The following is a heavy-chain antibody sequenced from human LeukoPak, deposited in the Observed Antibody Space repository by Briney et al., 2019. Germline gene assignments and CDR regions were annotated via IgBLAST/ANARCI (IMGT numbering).Heavy chain of an antibody. Sequence: PGRSLRLSCAASGFTFSSYGMHWVRQAPGKGLEWVAVIWYDGSNKYYADSVKGRFTISRDNSKTTLYLQMNSLRAEDTAVYYCARGDLPAYYYDSSGYFDYWGQGTLVTVSS. CDR1: GFTFSSYG. CDR2: IWYDGSNK. V-gene: IGHV3-33*01. J-gene: IGHJ4*02. CDR3: ARGDLPAYYYDSSGYFDY. D-gene: IGHD3-22*01.